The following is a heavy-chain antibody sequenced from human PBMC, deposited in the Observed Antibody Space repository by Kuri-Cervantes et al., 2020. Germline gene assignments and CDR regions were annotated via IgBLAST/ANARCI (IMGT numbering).Heavy chain of an antibody. CDR2: IYYSGST. CDR1: GGSISSSSYY. D-gene: IGHD3-10*01. CDR3: ARARGSGSLRGAIDV. Sequence: SETLSLTCTVSGGSISSSSYYWGWIRQPPGKGLEWIGSIYYSGSTYYNPSLKSRVTISVDTSKNQFSLKLSSVTAADTAVYYCARARGSGSLRGAIDVWGQGTMVTVSS. J-gene: IGHJ3*01. V-gene: IGHV4-39*07.